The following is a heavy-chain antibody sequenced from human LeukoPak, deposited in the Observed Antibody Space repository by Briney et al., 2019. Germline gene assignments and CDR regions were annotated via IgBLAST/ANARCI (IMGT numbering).Heavy chain of an antibody. CDR2: ISGSGGST. V-gene: IGHV3-23*01. J-gene: IGHJ4*02. Sequence: GGSLRLSCAASGFTFSSYAMSWVRQAPGKGLEWVSAISGSGGSTYYADSVKGRFTISRDNSKNTLYLQMNSLRAEDTAVYYCAKASFSYYYDNSGYYYFDYWGQGTLVTVSS. D-gene: IGHD3-22*01. CDR1: GFTFSSYA. CDR3: AKASFSYYYDNSGYYYFDY.